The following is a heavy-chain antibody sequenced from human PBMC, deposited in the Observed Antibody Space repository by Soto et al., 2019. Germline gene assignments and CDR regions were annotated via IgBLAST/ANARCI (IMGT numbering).Heavy chain of an antibody. V-gene: IGHV3-48*03. J-gene: IGHJ6*02. CDR2: ISSSGSTI. Sequence: PGGSLRLSCAASGFTFSSYEMNWVRQAPGKGLEWVSYISSSGSTIYYADSVKGRFTISRDNAKNSLYLQMNSLRAEDTAVYYCARVSSSGSYRAYYYYYYGMDVWGQGTTVTVS. CDR3: ARVSSSGSYRAYYYYYYGMDV. CDR1: GFTFSSYE. D-gene: IGHD6-19*01.